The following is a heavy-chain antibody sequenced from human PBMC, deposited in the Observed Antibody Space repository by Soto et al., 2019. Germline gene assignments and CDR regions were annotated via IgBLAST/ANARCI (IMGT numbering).Heavy chain of an antibody. V-gene: IGHV3-30-3*01. CDR3: ARDRLYGAGLIDV. D-gene: IGHD3-10*01. CDR2: ISSDGSDK. Sequence: QVQLVESGGGVVQPGRSLRLSCAASGFTFSSYGMHWVRQAPGKGLEWVAVISSDGSDKYYADSVKGRFTISRDNSKNTLYVQLNRMRAEDTALYYCARDRLYGAGLIDVWGQGTTVPVSS. J-gene: IGHJ6*02. CDR1: GFTFSSYG.